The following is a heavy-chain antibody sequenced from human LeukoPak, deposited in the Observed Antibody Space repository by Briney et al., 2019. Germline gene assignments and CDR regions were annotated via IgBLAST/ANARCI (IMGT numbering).Heavy chain of an antibody. J-gene: IGHJ4*02. CDR2: INWNGGST. D-gene: IGHD3-22*01. CDR3: ARSKGDSSGYYYHYFDY. Sequence: GGSLRLSCAASGFTFDDYGMSWVRQAPGKGLEWVSGINWNGGSTGYADSVKGRFTISRDNAKNSLYLQMNSLRAEDTAVYYRARSKGDSSGYYYHYFDYWGQGTLVTVSS. V-gene: IGHV3-20*04. CDR1: GFTFDDYG.